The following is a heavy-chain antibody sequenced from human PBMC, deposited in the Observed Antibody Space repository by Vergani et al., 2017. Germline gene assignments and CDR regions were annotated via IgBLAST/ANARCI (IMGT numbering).Heavy chain of an antibody. V-gene: IGHV3-73*01. CDR1: GGTFSGSA. Sequence: VQLVQSGAEVKKPGSSVKVSCKASGGTFSGSAMHWVRQASGKGLEWVGRIRSKANSYATAYAASVKGRFTISRDDSKNTAYLQRNSLKTEDTAVYYCITYAYGGKPAASYVDYWGQGTLGTVSS. D-gene: IGHD4-23*01. CDR3: ITYAYGGKPAASYVDY. J-gene: IGHJ4*02. CDR2: IRSKANSYAT.